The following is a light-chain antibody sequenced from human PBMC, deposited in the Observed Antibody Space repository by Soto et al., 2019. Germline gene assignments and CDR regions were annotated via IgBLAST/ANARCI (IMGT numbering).Light chain of an antibody. CDR2: DIS. J-gene: IGKJ5*01. V-gene: IGKV3-15*01. CDR3: QQYNNWPFS. Sequence: DIVFTQSPGTLSFSPGERATLSCRAAQDVTTNFAWYQLKRGQPPRLLIYDISTRATGVPARFSGSGSGTEFTLTISGLQSEDFALYFCQQYNNWPFSFGQGTRLEIK. CDR1: QDVTTN.